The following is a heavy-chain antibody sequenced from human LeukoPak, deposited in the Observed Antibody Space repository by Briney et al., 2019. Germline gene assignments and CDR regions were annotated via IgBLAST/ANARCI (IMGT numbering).Heavy chain of an antibody. D-gene: IGHD1-14*01. Sequence: ASVKVSCKASGYIFTDYNIHWMRPAPGQGLEWVGRISPNGGGTIYAQTFQGRVTVTRDTSITTAYMELNRLTSDDTAVYFCAKPEGLAATPYDWGQGTLVTVSS. CDR3: AKPEGLAATPYD. CDR2: ISPNGGGT. J-gene: IGHJ4*02. CDR1: GYIFTDYN. V-gene: IGHV1-2*06.